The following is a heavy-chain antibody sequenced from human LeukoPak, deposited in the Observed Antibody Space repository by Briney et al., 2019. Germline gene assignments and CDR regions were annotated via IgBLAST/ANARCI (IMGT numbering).Heavy chain of an antibody. CDR2: ISGSGGST. CDR1: GFTFSSYA. J-gene: IGHJ4*02. Sequence: PGGSLRLSCAASGFTFSSYAMSWVRQAPGKGLEWVSAISGSGGSTYYADSVKGRFTISSDNSKNTLYLQMNSLRAEDTAVYYCAKDRLRGYSYGYYFDYWGQGTLVTVSS. CDR3: AKDRLRGYSYGYYFDY. D-gene: IGHD5-18*01. V-gene: IGHV3-23*01.